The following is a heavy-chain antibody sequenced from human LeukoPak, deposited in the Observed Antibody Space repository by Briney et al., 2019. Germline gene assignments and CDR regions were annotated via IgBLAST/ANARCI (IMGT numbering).Heavy chain of an antibody. J-gene: IGHJ4*02. V-gene: IGHV1-2*02. CDR1: GYTFTSYG. CDR2: INPNSGGT. CDR3: ARLNQLPRDY. D-gene: IGHD2-2*01. Sequence: ASVKVSCKASGYTFTSYGISWVRQAPGQGLEWMGWINPNSGGTNYAQKFQGRVTMTRDTSISTAYMELSRLRSDDTAVYYCARLNQLPRDYWGQGTLVTVSS.